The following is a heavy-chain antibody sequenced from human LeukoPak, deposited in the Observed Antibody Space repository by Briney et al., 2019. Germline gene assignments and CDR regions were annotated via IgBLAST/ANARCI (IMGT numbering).Heavy chain of an antibody. CDR3: AKSLLTTASGTGRAFDI. Sequence: GGSLRLSCAASGFTFSSYAMSWVRQAPGKGLEWVSAISASGDVTFHADPVKGRFTISRDNSKNTLYLQMNSLRAEDTAEYYCAKSLLTTASGTGRAFDIWGQGTMVTVSS. V-gene: IGHV3-23*01. CDR2: ISASGDVT. CDR1: GFTFSSYA. D-gene: IGHD1-26*01. J-gene: IGHJ3*02.